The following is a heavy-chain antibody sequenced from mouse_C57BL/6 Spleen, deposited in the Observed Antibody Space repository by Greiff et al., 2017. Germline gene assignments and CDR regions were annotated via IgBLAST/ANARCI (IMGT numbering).Heavy chain of an antibody. J-gene: IGHJ2*01. Sequence: DVKLVESGGGLVKPGGSLKLSCAASGFTFSDYGMHWVRQAPEKGLEWVAYISSGSSTIYYADTVKGRFTISRDNAKNTLFLQMTSLRSEDTAMYYCASLYGNYGYWGQGTTLTVSS. CDR2: ISSGSSTI. V-gene: IGHV5-17*01. CDR1: GFTFSDYG. D-gene: IGHD2-1*01. CDR3: ASLYGNYGY.